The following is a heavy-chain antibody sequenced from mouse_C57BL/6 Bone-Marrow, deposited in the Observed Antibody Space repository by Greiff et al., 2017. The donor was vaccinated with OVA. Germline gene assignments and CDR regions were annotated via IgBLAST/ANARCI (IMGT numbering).Heavy chain of an antibody. CDR2: IDPENGDT. D-gene: IGHD2-10*02. CDR1: GFNIKDDY. CDR3: TGYGHRGFAY. Sequence: EVQLVESGAELVRPGASVKLSCTASGFNIKDDYMHWVKQRPEQGLEWIGWIDPENGDTEYASKFQGKATITADTSSNTAYLQLSSLTSEDTAVYYCTGYGHRGFAYWGQGTLVTVSA. J-gene: IGHJ3*01. V-gene: IGHV14-4*01.